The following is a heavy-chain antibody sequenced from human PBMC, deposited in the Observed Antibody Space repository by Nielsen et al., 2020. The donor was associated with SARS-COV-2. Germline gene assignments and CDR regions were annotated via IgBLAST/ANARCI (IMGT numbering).Heavy chain of an antibody. CDR3: NLAGIAAAGADLGYNYFDY. Sequence: WIRQPPGKGLEWVAVISYDGSNKYYADSVKGRFTISRDNSKNTLYLQMNSLRAEDTAVYYCNLAGIAAAGADLGYNYFDYWGQGTLVTVSS. V-gene: IGHV3-30*04. D-gene: IGHD6-13*01. CDR2: ISYDGSNK. J-gene: IGHJ4*02.